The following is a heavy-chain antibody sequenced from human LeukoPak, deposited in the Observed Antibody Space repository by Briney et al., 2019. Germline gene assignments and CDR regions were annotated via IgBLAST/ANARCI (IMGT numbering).Heavy chain of an antibody. V-gene: IGHV4-34*01. CDR1: GGSFSDYY. CDR2: INHSGST. CDR3: AKGHRYSSGWYWSHWFDP. Sequence: ASETLSPTCAVYGGSFSDYYWTWIRQPPGKGLEWIGEINHSGSTNYNPSLKSRVTISVDTSKKQFFLRLSSVTAADTAVYYCAKGHRYSSGWYWSHWFDPWGQGTLVTVSS. D-gene: IGHD6-19*01. J-gene: IGHJ5*02.